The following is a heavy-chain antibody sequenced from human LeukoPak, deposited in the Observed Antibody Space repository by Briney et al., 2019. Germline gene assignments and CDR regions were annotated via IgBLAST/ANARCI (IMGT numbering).Heavy chain of an antibody. CDR2: FDPEDGET. CDR1: GYTLSVLS. D-gene: IGHD2-2*01. J-gene: IGHJ4*02. Sequence: SVKVSCKVSGYTLSVLSIHWVRQGPGKGLEWLGGFDPEDGETIYAQKFQGRVTMTEDTSTDTAYMELSSLRSEDTAVYYCATDLGQLLNYWGQGTLVTVSS. CDR3: ATDLGQLLNY. V-gene: IGHV1-24*01.